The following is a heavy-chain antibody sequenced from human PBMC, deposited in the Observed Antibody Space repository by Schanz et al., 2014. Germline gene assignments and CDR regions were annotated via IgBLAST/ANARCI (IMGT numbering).Heavy chain of an antibody. CDR2: ATFDGTKK. D-gene: IGHD3-10*01. CDR1: GFNFRNYG. V-gene: IGHV3-33*05. CDR3: ARGDVGDLHTDY. J-gene: IGHJ4*02. Sequence: QVQLVESGGGVVQPGRSLRLSCAASGFNFRNYGMHWVRQAPGKGLEWVAGATFDGTKKYYGDSVKGRFTISRDNSNNTLSLQMNSLRDEDTGLYYCARGDVGDLHTDYWGQGTLVTVSS.